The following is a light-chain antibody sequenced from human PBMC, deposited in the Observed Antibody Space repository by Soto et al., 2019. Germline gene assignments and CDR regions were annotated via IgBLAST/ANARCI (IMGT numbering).Light chain of an antibody. CDR2: AAS. V-gene: IGKV1-39*01. Sequence: DIQMTQSPSSLSASVGDRVTITCRASQSISTYLHWYQQKPGKAPNLLIYAASTLQSGVPSRFSGSGSGTDFTLTISSLQPEDFATYYCQQLNSYTITFGQGTRLEIK. CDR3: QQLNSYTIT. J-gene: IGKJ5*01. CDR1: QSISTY.